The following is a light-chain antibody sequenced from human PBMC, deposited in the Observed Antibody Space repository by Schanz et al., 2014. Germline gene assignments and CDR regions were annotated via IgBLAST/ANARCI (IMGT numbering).Light chain of an antibody. V-gene: IGLV1-51*01. CDR1: SSNIGNNF. Sequence: QSVLTQPPSVSAAPGQKVTISCSGSSSNIGNNFVSWYQHLPGTAPKLVIYDNNKRPSGIPDRFSGSKSGTSATLGITGLQTGDEADYYCGTWDSSLSVGTFGGGTKLTVL. CDR2: DNN. CDR3: GTWDSSLSVGT. J-gene: IGLJ3*02.